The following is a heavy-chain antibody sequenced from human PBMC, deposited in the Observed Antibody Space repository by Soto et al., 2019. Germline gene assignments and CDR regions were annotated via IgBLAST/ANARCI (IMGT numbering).Heavy chain of an antibody. J-gene: IGHJ6*02. D-gene: IGHD5-12*01. CDR1: GYTFTSYY. V-gene: IGHV1-46*01. CDR2: INPSGGST. CDR3: ARGDIVAIFGMDV. Sequence: ASVKVSCKASGYTFTSYYMHWVRQAPGQGLEWMGIINPSGGSTTYALKFQGRVTMTRDTSTSTVYMELSSLRSEDTAVYYCARGDIVAIFGMDVWGQGTTVTVSS.